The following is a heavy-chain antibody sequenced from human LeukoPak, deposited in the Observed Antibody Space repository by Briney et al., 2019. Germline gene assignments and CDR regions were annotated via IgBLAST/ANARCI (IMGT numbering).Heavy chain of an antibody. CDR3: ARSMVRDTRGAFDI. CDR1: GFSFSNYA. Sequence: SGGSLRLSCAASGFSFSNYAMHWVRQAPGKGLEYVSATMSNGGSTYYASSVKGRFRISRDNSKSTLYLEMGSVRAEGMAVYYCARSMVRDTRGAFDIWGQGTMVTVS. CDR2: TMSNGGST. D-gene: IGHD3-10*01. V-gene: IGHV3-64*01. J-gene: IGHJ3*02.